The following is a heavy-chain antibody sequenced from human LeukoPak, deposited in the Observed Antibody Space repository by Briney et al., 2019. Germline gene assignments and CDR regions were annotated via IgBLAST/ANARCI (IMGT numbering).Heavy chain of an antibody. D-gene: IGHD3-9*01. Sequence: GGSLRLSCAASGFTFSSYSMNWVRQAPGKGLEWVSYISSSSSTIYYADSVKGRFTISRDNAKNSLYLQMNSLRAEDTAVYYCARSRPYYDILTGYDGYYFDYWGQGTLVTVSS. J-gene: IGHJ4*02. V-gene: IGHV3-48*04. CDR1: GFTFSSYS. CDR2: ISSSSSTI. CDR3: ARSRPYYDILTGYDGYYFDY.